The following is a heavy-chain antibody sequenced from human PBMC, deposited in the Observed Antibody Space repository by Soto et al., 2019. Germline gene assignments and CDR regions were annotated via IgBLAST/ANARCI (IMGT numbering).Heavy chain of an antibody. CDR2: IIPIFGTA. Sequence: SVKVSCKASGGTFSSYAISWVRQAPGQGLEWMGGIIPIFGTANYAQKFQGRVTITADESTSTAYMELSSLRSEDTAVYYCARRSGSLYYFDYWGQGTLVTVSS. D-gene: IGHD3-3*01. CDR3: ARRSGSLYYFDY. CDR1: GGTFSSYA. V-gene: IGHV1-69*13. J-gene: IGHJ4*02.